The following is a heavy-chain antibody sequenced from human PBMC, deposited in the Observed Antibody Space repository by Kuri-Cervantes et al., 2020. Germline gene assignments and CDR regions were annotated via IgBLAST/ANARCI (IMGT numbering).Heavy chain of an antibody. V-gene: IGHV3-33*01. CDR1: GFTFSSYG. D-gene: IGHD3-22*01. J-gene: IGHJ4*02. Sequence: GESLKISCAASGFTFSSYGMHWVRQAPGKGLEWVAVIWYDGSNKYYADSVKGRFTISRDNSKNTLYLQMNSLKTEDTAVYYCTTDGDYYDSSGYSDIFDYWGRGTLVTVSS. CDR3: TTDGDYYDSSGYSDIFDY. CDR2: IWYDGSNK.